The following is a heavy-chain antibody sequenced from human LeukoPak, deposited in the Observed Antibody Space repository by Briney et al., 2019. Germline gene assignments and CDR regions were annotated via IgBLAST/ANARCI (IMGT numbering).Heavy chain of an antibody. CDR2: ISYDGSNK. CDR1: GFTFSSYA. J-gene: IGHJ4*02. CDR3: ARSYSWLAPFDY. V-gene: IGHV3-30*04. D-gene: IGHD6-19*01. Sequence: GGSLRLSCAASGFTFSSYAMHWVRQAPGTGLERVGVISYDGSNKYYADSVKGRFTISRDNSKNTLYLQMNSLRAEDTAVYYCARSYSWLAPFDYWGQGTLVTVSS.